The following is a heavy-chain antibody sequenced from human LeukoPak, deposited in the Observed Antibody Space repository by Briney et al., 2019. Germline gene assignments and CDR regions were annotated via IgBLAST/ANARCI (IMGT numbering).Heavy chain of an antibody. V-gene: IGHV4-59*01. CDR1: GGSISSYY. CDR2: IYYSGST. Sequence: SETLSLTCTVSGGSISSYYWSWIRQPPGKGLEWIGYIYYSGSTNYNPSLKSRVTISVDTSKNQFSLKLSSVTAADTAVYYCARSGEWLRYNYFDYWGQGTLVTVSS. J-gene: IGHJ4*02. D-gene: IGHD5-12*01. CDR3: ARSGEWLRYNYFDY.